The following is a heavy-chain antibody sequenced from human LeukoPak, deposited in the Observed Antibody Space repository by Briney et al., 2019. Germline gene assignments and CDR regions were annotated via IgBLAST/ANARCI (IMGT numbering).Heavy chain of an antibody. CDR1: GYSISSGYY. D-gene: IGHD3-22*01. V-gene: IGHV4-38-2*02. J-gene: IGHJ4*02. CDR3: ARDGTYDSSGYYYGLIDY. Sequence: SETLSLTCTVSGYSISSGYYWGWIRQPPGKGLEWIGSIYHSGSTYYNPSLNSRVTISVDTSKNQFSLKLSSVTAADTAVYYCARDGTYDSSGYYYGLIDYWGQGTLVTVSS. CDR2: IYHSGST.